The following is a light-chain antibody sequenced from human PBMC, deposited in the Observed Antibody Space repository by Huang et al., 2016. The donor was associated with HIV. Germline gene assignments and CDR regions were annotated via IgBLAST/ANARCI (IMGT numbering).Light chain of an antibody. CDR1: QNIKRY. CDR2: AAY. V-gene: IGKV1-39*01. Sequence: DIQITQSPSSLSASVGDTVIITCRASQNIKRYLNWYQQEPGKAPKLLISAAYNLQSGVPSTFSGSGSGTDFTLTINSLQPEDSATYYCQQSARTPRTFGQGTKLEI. CDR3: QQSARTPRT. J-gene: IGKJ2*01.